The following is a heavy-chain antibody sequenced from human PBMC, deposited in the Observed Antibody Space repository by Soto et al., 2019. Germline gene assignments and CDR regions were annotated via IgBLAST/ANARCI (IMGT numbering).Heavy chain of an antibody. D-gene: IGHD3-3*01. CDR1: GGSFSGYY. CDR3: ARGLNLEPYDY. V-gene: IGHV4-34*01. J-gene: IGHJ4*01. CDR2: INHSGST. Sequence: QVQLQQWGAGLLKPSETLSLTCAVYGGSFSGYYWSWIRQPPGKGLEWIGEINHSGSTNYNPSLKSRVTISVETSKNQCSLKLSSVTAADTAVYYCARGLNLEPYDYWGHGTLVTVSS.